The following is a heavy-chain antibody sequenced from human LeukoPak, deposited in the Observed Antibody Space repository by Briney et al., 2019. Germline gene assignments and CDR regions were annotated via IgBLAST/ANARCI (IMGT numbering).Heavy chain of an antibody. Sequence: SETLSLTCTVSGGSISSYYWSWIRQPPGKGLEWIGYIYYGGSTNYNPSLKSRVTISVDTSKNQFSLKLSSVTAADTAVYYCARGGGGPYYYYGMDVWGQGTTVTVSS. V-gene: IGHV4-59*01. D-gene: IGHD4-23*01. CDR2: IYYGGST. CDR1: GGSISSYY. CDR3: ARGGGGPYYYYGMDV. J-gene: IGHJ6*02.